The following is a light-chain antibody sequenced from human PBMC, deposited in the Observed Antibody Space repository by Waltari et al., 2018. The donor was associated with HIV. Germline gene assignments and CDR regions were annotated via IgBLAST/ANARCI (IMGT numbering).Light chain of an antibody. Sequence: QSALTQPASVSGSPGQSITISCTGTSSDVGGYNYVSWYQQHPGKAPKLMIFGVSNRPSGVSNRCSGSKACNTASLTISGLQAEDEADYYCSSYTTRSTPDPNWVFGGGTKLTVL. J-gene: IGLJ3*02. V-gene: IGLV2-14*01. CDR1: SSDVGGYNY. CDR2: GVS. CDR3: SSYTTRSTPDPNWV.